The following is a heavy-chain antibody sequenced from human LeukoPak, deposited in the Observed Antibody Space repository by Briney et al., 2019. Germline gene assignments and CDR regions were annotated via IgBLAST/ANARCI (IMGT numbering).Heavy chain of an antibody. CDR1: GFTVSSNY. CDR2: IYSGGNT. CDR3: AKAKGHDILTGSRIFDY. Sequence: PGGSLRLSCAASGFTVSSNYMSWVRQAPGKGLEWVSVIYSGGNTYYADSVKGRFTISRDNSENTLYLQMDSLRAEDTAIYYCAKAKGHDILTGSRIFDYWGQGTLVTISS. V-gene: IGHV3-66*01. J-gene: IGHJ4*02. D-gene: IGHD3-9*01.